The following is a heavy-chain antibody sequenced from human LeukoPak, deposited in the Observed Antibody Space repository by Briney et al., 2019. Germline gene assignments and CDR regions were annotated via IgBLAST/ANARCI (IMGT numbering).Heavy chain of an antibody. CDR3: TRAKGGCINDY. Sequence: PGGSLRLSCAASGFTFTSYWMHWVRQAPGKGLVWVSRINSDGSSTSYADSVKGRFTISRDNAKNTVYLQMNSLGAEDTAVYYCTRAKGGCINDYWGQGTLVTVSS. D-gene: IGHD1-26*01. J-gene: IGHJ4*02. V-gene: IGHV3-74*01. CDR1: GFTFTSYW. CDR2: INSDGSST.